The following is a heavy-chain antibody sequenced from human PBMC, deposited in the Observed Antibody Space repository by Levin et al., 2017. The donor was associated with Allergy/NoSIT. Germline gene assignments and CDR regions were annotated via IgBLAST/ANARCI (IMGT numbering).Heavy chain of an antibody. CDR1: GGSVSSGSYY. CDR3: ARDLGIAAHYFDY. V-gene: IGHV4-61*01. J-gene: IGHJ4*02. Sequence: KTSETLSLTCTVSGGSVSSGSYYWSWIRQPPGKGLEWIGYIYYSGSTNYNPSLKSRVTISVDTSKNQFSLKLSSVTAADTAVYYCARDLGIAAHYFDYWGQGTLVTVSS. CDR2: IYYSGST. D-gene: IGHD6-6*01.